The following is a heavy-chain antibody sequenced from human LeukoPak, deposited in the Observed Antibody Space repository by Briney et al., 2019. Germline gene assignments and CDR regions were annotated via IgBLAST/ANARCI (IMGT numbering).Heavy chain of an antibody. Sequence: ASVKVSCKASGYTFTSYYMHWVRQAPGQGLEWMGWISAYNGNTNYAQKLQGRVTMTTDTSTSTAYMELGSLRSDDTAVYYCARDPPRIVVVVAATNYYGMDVWGQGTTVTVSS. D-gene: IGHD2-15*01. V-gene: IGHV1-18*04. CDR3: ARDPPRIVVVVAATNYYGMDV. J-gene: IGHJ6*02. CDR2: ISAYNGNT. CDR1: GYTFTSYY.